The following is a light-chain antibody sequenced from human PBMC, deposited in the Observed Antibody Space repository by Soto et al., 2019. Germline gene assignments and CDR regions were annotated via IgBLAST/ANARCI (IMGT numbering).Light chain of an antibody. Sequence: QLVPTQSPSASASLGASVKLTCTLSSGHSSYAIAWHQQQPEKGPRYLMKLNSDGSHSKGDGIPDRFSGSSSGAERYHTISSLQSEDEADYYCQTWGTGIQVFGGGTKLTVL. CDR3: QTWGTGIQV. V-gene: IGLV4-69*01. CDR2: LNSDGSH. CDR1: SGHSSYA. J-gene: IGLJ3*02.